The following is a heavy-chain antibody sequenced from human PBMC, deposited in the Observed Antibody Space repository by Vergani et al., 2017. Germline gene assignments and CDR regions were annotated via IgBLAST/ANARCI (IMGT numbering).Heavy chain of an antibody. CDR3: ARYYCSSTSCNTRCFDP. D-gene: IGHD2-2*02. V-gene: IGHV1-69*01. Sequence: QVQLVQSGAEVKKPGSSVKVSCKASGGTFSSYAISWVRQAPGQGLEWMGGIIPIFGTANYAQKFQGIVTITADESTSTASMELSSLRSEDTAVYYCARYYCSSTSCNTRCFDPWGQGTLVTVSS. CDR1: GGTFSSYA. J-gene: IGHJ5*02. CDR2: IIPIFGTA.